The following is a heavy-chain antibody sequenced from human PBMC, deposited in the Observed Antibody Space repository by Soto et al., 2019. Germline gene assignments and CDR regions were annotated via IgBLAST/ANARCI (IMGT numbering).Heavy chain of an antibody. V-gene: IGHV1-2*04. CDR1: GYTFTGYY. J-gene: IGHJ6*02. CDR3: ASWLKEAGIGGNYYYAMDV. D-gene: IGHD1-1*01. Sequence: GASVKVSCKASGYTFTGYYMHWVRQAPGQGLEWMGWINPNSGGTNYAQKFQGWVTMTRDTSISTAYMELSRLRSDDTAVYYCASWLKEAGIGGNYYYAMDVWGQGTTVTVSS. CDR2: INPNSGGT.